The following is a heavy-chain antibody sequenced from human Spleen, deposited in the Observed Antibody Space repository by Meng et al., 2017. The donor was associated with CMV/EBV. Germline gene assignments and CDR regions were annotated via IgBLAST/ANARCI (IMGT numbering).Heavy chain of an antibody. V-gene: IGHV4-39*01. CDR3: ARHPGRSRSIAAPHP. D-gene: IGHD6-6*01. J-gene: IGHJ5*02. CDR1: GGSISSSSYY. CDR2: IYYSGST. Sequence: GSLRLSCTVSGGSISSSSYYWGWIRQPPGKGLEWIGSIYYSGSTYYNPSLKSRVTISVDTSKNQFSLKLSSVTAADTAVYYCARHPGRSRSIAAPHPWGQGTLVTVSS.